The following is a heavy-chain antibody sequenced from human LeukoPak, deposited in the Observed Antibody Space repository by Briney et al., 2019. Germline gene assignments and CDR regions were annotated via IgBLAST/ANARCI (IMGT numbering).Heavy chain of an antibody. Sequence: SVKVSCKASGGTFSSYAISGVRQAPGQGLEWMGGIIPIFGTANYAQKFQGRVTITTDESTSTAYMELSSLRSEDTAVYYCAKGGFVHAFDIWGQGTMVTVSS. CDR1: GGTFSSYA. D-gene: IGHD3-16*01. J-gene: IGHJ3*02. CDR3: AKGGFVHAFDI. CDR2: IIPIFGTA. V-gene: IGHV1-69*05.